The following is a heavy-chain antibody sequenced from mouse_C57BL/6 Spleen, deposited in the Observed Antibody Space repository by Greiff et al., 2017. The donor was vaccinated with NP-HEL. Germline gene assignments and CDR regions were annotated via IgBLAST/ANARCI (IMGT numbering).Heavy chain of an antibody. D-gene: IGHD1-1*01. CDR3: ASYGSSPYYAMDY. V-gene: IGHV4-1*01. J-gene: IGHJ4*01. Sequence: EVKLLESGGGLVQPGGSLKLSCAASGIDFSRYWMSWVRRAPGKGLEWIGEINPDSSTINYAPSLKDKFIISRDNAKNTLYLQMSKVRSEDTALYYCASYGSSPYYAMDYWGQGTSVTVSS. CDR1: GIDFSRYW. CDR2: INPDSSTI.